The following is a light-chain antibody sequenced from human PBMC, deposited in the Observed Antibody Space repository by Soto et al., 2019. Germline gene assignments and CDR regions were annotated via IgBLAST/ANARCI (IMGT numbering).Light chain of an antibody. CDR3: IQDYNYPLT. Sequence: QIANSPSALSGDLRPRVTITFRSSQGIRNDLGWYQQKPGKAPKLLIYAASSLQSGVPSRFSGSGSGTDFTLTISSLQTEDFATYYCIQDYNYPLTFGGGTKVDIK. J-gene: IGKJ4*01. CDR2: AAS. CDR1: QGIRND. V-gene: IGKV1-6*01.